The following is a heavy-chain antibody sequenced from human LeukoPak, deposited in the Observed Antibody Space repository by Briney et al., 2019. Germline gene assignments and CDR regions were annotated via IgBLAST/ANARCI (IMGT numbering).Heavy chain of an antibody. CDR2: INPNSGGT. CDR1: GYTFTGYY. J-gene: IGHJ4*02. CDR3: APGGLAARPGSPPVAD. Sequence: GASVKVSCKASGYTFTGYYMHWVRQAPGQGLEWMGWINPNSGGTNYAQKFQGRVTMTRDTSISTAYMELSRLRSDDTAVYYCAPGGLAARPGSPPVADWGQGTPVTVSS. D-gene: IGHD6-6*01. V-gene: IGHV1-2*02.